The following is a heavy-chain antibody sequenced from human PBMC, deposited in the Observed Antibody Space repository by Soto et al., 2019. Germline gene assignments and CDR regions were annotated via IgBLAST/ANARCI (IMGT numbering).Heavy chain of an antibody. V-gene: IGHV3-33*01. CDR1: GFTFSSYG. J-gene: IGHJ4*02. Sequence: GGSLRLSCAASGFTFSSYGMHWVRQAPGKGLEWVAVIWYDGSNKYYADSVKGRFTISRDNSKNTLYLQMNSLRAEDTAVYYCARGGPDAIVVVPAAIYYWGQGTLVTVSS. CDR2: IWYDGSNK. D-gene: IGHD2-2*01. CDR3: ARGGPDAIVVVPAAIYY.